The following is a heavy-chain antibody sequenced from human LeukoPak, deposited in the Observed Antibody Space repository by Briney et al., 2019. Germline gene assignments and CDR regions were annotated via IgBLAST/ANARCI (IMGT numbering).Heavy chain of an antibody. CDR3: ARQGSETTAEGFLDYYYYYMDV. V-gene: IGHV4-39*01. Sequence: SETLSLTCTVSGGSISSSGYYWGWIRQPPGKGLEWIGSIYYSGSTYYNPSLKSRVTISEDTSKNQFSLKLSSVSAADTAVHFCARQGSETTAEGFLDYYYYYMDVWGKGTTVTVSS. J-gene: IGHJ6*03. CDR2: IYYSGST. CDR1: GGSISSSGYY. D-gene: IGHD1-7*01.